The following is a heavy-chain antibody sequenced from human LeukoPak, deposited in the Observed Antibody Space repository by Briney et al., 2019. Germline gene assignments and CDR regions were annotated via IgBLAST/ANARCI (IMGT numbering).Heavy chain of an antibody. CDR2: ISGSGGNT. J-gene: IGHJ4*02. Sequence: GGSLRLSCAASGFTFSSYAMSWVRQSPGKGLEWVSSISGSGGNTYYVDSVKGRFTISRDNAKNSLYLQMNSLRAEDTAVYYCARASSGYSEDYWGQGALVTVSS. V-gene: IGHV3-23*01. CDR3: ARASSGYSEDY. CDR1: GFTFSSYA. D-gene: IGHD3-22*01.